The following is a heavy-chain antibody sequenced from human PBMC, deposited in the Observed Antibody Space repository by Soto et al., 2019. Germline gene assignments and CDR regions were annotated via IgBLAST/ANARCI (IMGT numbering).Heavy chain of an antibody. V-gene: IGHV4-34*01. D-gene: IGHD6-19*01. Sequence: QVQLQQWGAGLLKPSETLSLTCAVYGGSFSGYYWSWIRQPPGKGLEWIGEINHSGSTNYNPSLKSRVTISVDTSKSQFSLKLSSVTAADTAVYYCARGRGGWYRPAEYFQHWGQGTLVTVSS. CDR1: GGSFSGYY. J-gene: IGHJ1*01. CDR3: ARGRGGWYRPAEYFQH. CDR2: INHSGST.